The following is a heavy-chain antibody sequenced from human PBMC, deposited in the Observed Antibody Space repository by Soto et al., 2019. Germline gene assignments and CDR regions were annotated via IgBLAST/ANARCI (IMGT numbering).Heavy chain of an antibody. CDR3: AKDQAVLPVAALDY. J-gene: IGHJ4*02. Sequence: GGSLRLSYAASGFNFSSYAMTWVRRAPGKGLEWVTGISSTGSTTYYADSVKGRFTISRDNSENTVYLQMNSLRAEDTAVYYCAKDQAVLPVAALDYWGQGALVTVSS. CDR2: ISSTGSTT. D-gene: IGHD2-2*01. CDR1: GFNFSSYA. V-gene: IGHV3-23*01.